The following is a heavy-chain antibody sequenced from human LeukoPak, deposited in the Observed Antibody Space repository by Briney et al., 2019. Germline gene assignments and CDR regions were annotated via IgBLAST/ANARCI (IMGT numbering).Heavy chain of an antibody. D-gene: IGHD3-22*01. CDR2: IYYSGST. V-gene: IGHV4-59*08. CDR3: ARLDDSSGLLVIGFDY. Sequence: PSETLSLTCTVSGGSISSYYWSWIRQPPGKGLEWIGYIYYSGSTNYNPSLKSRVTLSVDTSKNQFSLKLSSVTAADTAVYYCARLDDSSGLLVIGFDYWGQGTLVTVSS. J-gene: IGHJ4*02. CDR1: GGSISSYY.